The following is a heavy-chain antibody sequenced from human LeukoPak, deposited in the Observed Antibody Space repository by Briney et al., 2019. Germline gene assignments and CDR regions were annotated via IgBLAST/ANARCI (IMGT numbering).Heavy chain of an antibody. CDR3: ARPTYSSGWSPFDY. V-gene: IGHV3-30*03. D-gene: IGHD6-19*01. CDR1: EFTFSNFG. Sequence: GGSLRLSCAASEFTFSNFGMHWVRQAPGKGLEWVAVISYDGSNKYYADSVKGRFTISRDNSKNTLYLQMNSLRAEDTAVYYCARPTYSSGWSPFDYWGQGTLVTVSS. J-gene: IGHJ4*02. CDR2: ISYDGSNK.